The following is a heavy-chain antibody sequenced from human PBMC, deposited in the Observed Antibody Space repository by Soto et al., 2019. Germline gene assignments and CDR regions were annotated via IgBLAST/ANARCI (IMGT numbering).Heavy chain of an antibody. D-gene: IGHD6-19*01. Sequence: GGSLRLSCAASGFTFSNAWMNWVRQAPGKGLEWVGRIKSKTDGGTTDYAAPVKGRFTISRDDSKNTLYLQMNSLKTEDTAVYYCTTEPAGSGWYPGPGYWGQGTLVTVSS. CDR2: IKSKTDGGTT. CDR1: GFTFSNAW. CDR3: TTEPAGSGWYPGPGY. V-gene: IGHV3-15*07. J-gene: IGHJ4*02.